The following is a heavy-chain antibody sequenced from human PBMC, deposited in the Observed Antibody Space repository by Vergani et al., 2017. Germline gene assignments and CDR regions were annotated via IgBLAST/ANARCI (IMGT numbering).Heavy chain of an antibody. Sequence: QLQLQESGPGLVKPSETLSLTCTVSGGSITYGAFYWGWIRQSPGKGLEWIGSIYYSGSTYYNPSLKSRVTISVDTSKNQFSLKLSSVTAADTAVYYCARGYDSSGYYFVPYYGMDVWGQGTTVTVSS. CDR1: GGSITYGAFY. V-gene: IGHV4-39*07. D-gene: IGHD3-22*01. CDR3: ARGYDSSGYYFVPYYGMDV. J-gene: IGHJ6*02. CDR2: IYYSGST.